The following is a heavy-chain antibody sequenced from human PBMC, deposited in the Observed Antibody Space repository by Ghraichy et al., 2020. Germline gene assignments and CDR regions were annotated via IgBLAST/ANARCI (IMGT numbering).Heavy chain of an antibody. J-gene: IGHJ3*02. CDR1: GGSISSYY. D-gene: IGHD5-12*01. CDR2: IYYSGST. CDR3: ARVKGYSGYDRAFDI. V-gene: IGHV4-59*01. Sequence: SETLSLTCTVSGGSISSYYWSWIRQPPGKGLEWFGYIYYSGSTNYNPSLKSRVTISVDTSKNQVSLKLSSVTAADTAVYFCARVKGYSGYDRAFDIWGQGTMVTVSS.